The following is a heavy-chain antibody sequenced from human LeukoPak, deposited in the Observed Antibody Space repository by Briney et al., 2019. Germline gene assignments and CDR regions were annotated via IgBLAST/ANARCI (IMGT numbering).Heavy chain of an antibody. J-gene: IGHJ4*02. D-gene: IGHD3-22*01. V-gene: IGHV1-18*01. Sequence: ASVKVSCKASGYTFTSYGISWVRQAPGQGLEWMGWISAYNGNTNYAQKLQGRVTMTTDTSTSTAYMELRSLRSDDTAVYYCARDRRYYYDSSGYSPPGYWGQGTLVTVSS. CDR1: GYTFTSYG. CDR2: ISAYNGNT. CDR3: ARDRRYYYDSSGYSPPGY.